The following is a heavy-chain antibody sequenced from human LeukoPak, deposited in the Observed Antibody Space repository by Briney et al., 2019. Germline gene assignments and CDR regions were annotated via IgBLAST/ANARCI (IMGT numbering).Heavy chain of an antibody. J-gene: IGHJ4*02. Sequence: SETLSLTCTVSGGSISSGSYYWSWIRQPAGKGLEWIGRIYTSGSTNYNPSLKSRVTISVDTSKNQFSLKLSSVTAADTAVYYCARLGSSPVMYFDSWGQGTLVTVSS. CDR3: ARLGSSPVMYFDS. D-gene: IGHD6-6*01. CDR1: GGSISSGSYY. V-gene: IGHV4-61*02. CDR2: IYTSGST.